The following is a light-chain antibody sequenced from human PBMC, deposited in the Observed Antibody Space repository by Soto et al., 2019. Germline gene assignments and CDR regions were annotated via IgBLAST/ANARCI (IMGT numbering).Light chain of an antibody. CDR2: DVS. CDR3: SSYTTSNTRQIV. CDR1: GSDDGGYNY. V-gene: IGLV2-14*01. J-gene: IGLJ1*01. Sequence: QSVLTQPASVSGSPGQSITISCTGTGSDDGGYNYVSWYQQHPGKAPKFIIYDVSNRPSGVSNRFSGSKSGNTASLTISGLQAEDEADYYCSSYTTSNTRQIVFGTGTKVTV.